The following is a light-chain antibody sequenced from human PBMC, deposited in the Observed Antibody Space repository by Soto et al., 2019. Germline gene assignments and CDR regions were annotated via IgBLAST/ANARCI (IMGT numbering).Light chain of an antibody. V-gene: IGLV2-11*01. CDR2: DVS. CDR3: CSYAGSYTLV. CDR1: SSDVGGYNF. Sequence: QSALTQPRSVSGSPGQSVTISCTGTSSDVGGYNFVSWYQHHPGKAPKLMIYDVSKRPSGVPDRFSGSKSGSTASLTISGLQAEDEADYYCCSYAGSYTLVFGGGTKGTVL. J-gene: IGLJ3*02.